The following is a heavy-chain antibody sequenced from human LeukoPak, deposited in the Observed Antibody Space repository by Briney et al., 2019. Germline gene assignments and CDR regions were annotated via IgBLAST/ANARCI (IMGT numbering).Heavy chain of an antibody. CDR3: ARERLDYVCGSYRTFDY. CDR1: GFTFSDYY. Sequence: GGSLRLTCAASGFTFSDYYMSWIRQAPGKGLEWVSYISSSGSTIYYADSVKGRFTIFRDNAKNSLYLQMNSLRAEDTAVYYCARERLDYVCGSYRTFDYRGQGTLVTVSS. D-gene: IGHD3-16*02. V-gene: IGHV3-11*01. CDR2: ISSSGSTI. J-gene: IGHJ4*02.